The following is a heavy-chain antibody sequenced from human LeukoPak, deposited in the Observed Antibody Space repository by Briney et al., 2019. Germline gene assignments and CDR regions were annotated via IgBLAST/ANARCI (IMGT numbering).Heavy chain of an antibody. Sequence: KSSETLSLTCAVYSGSFSGYYWSWIRQPPGKGLEWIGEINHSGSTNYNPSLKSRVTISVDTSKNQFSLKLSSVTAADTAVYYCARAVVGATSGEFDYWGQGTLVTVSS. J-gene: IGHJ4*02. D-gene: IGHD1-26*01. CDR2: INHSGST. CDR1: SGSFSGYY. CDR3: ARAVVGATSGEFDY. V-gene: IGHV4-34*01.